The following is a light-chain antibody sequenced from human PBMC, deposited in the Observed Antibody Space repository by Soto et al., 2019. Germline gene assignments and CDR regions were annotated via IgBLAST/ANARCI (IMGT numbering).Light chain of an antibody. CDR1: QGISSY. V-gene: IGKV1-9*01. CDR3: QQLNNFPVT. Sequence: DIQLTQSPSFLSASVGDRVTITCRASQGISSYLAWYQQTPGKAPKLLIYASSTLQSGVPSRFSGSGSGTEFTLTINSLQPEDFATYYCQQLNNFPVTFGQGTRLDI. CDR2: ASS. J-gene: IGKJ5*01.